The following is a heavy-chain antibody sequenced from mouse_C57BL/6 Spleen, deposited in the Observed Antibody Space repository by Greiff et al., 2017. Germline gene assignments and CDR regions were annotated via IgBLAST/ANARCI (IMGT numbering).Heavy chain of an antibody. Sequence: EVQLQQSGAELVKPGASVKLSCTASGFNIKDYYMHWVKQRTEQGLEWIGRIDPEDGETKYAPKFQGKATITADTSSNTAYLQLSSLTSEDTAVYYCAYGNYQYYFDYWGQGTTLTVSA. CDR1: GFNIKDYY. CDR2: IDPEDGET. D-gene: IGHD2-1*01. CDR3: AYGNYQYYFDY. J-gene: IGHJ2*01. V-gene: IGHV14-2*01.